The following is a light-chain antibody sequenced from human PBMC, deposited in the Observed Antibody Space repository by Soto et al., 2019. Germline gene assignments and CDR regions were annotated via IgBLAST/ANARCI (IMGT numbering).Light chain of an antibody. J-gene: IGKJ4*01. CDR3: QQYHKWPPLT. CDR2: DAS. CDR1: QGVSTN. Sequence: EILMTQSPASLSVSPGENATLSCRASQGVSTNLVWYQQKLGQSPRLLIYDASTRPTGIPARFGGMGSGTQFTLTITSLQSEDSAVYYCQQYHKWPPLTFGGGTKVEI. V-gene: IGKV3-15*01.